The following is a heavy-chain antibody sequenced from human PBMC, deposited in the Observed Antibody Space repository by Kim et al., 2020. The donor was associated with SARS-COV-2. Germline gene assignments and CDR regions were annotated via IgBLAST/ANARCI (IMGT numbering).Heavy chain of an antibody. Sequence: SETLSLTCTVSGGSISSYYWSWIRQPPGKGLEWIGYIYYSGSTNYNPSLKSQVTISVDTSKNQFSLKLSSVTAADTAVYYCARTYYYGSGSYALDPWGQGTLVTVSS. D-gene: IGHD3-10*01. CDR1: GGSISSYY. V-gene: IGHV4-59*01. CDR2: IYYSGST. J-gene: IGHJ5*02. CDR3: ARTYYYGSGSYALDP.